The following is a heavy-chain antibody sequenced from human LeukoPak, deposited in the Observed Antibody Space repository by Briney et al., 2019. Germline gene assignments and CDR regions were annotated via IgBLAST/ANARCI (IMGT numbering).Heavy chain of an antibody. CDR3: ARGTGYCSGGSCYWIFGAFDI. V-gene: IGHV4-59*01. CDR1: GGSISSYY. CDR2: IYYSGSN. Sequence: SETLSLTCTVSGGSISSYYSSWIRQPPGKGLEWIGYIYYSGSNNYNPSLKSRVTISVDTSKNQFSLKLSSVTAADTAVYYCARGTGYCSGGSCYWIFGAFDIWGQGTMVTVSS. D-gene: IGHD2-15*01. J-gene: IGHJ3*02.